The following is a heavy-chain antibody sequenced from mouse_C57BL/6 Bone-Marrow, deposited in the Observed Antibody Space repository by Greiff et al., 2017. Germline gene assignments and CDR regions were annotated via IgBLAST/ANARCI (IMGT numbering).Heavy chain of an antibody. CDR3: ARNRAGLRWLLPDY. Sequence: VQLQQSGPGLVQPSQSLSITCTVSGFSLTSYGVHWVRQSPGKGLEWLGVIWSGGSTDYNAAFISRLSISKDTSKSQVFFKMNSLQADDTAIYYCARNRAGLRWLLPDYWGQGTTLTVSS. J-gene: IGHJ2*01. CDR2: IWSGGST. V-gene: IGHV2-2*01. CDR1: GFSLTSYG. D-gene: IGHD2-3*01.